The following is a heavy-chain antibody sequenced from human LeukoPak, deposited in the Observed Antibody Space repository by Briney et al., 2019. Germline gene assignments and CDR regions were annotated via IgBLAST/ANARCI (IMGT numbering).Heavy chain of an antibody. Sequence: SETLSLTCTVSGGSISSYYWSWTRQPPGKGLEWIGYIYYSGSTNYNPSLKSRVTISVDTSKNQFSLKLSSVTAADTAVYHCARGLGYYDSSVGYWGQGTLVTVSS. CDR3: ARGLGYYDSSVGY. J-gene: IGHJ4*02. CDR2: IYYSGST. D-gene: IGHD3-22*01. CDR1: GGSISSYY. V-gene: IGHV4-59*01.